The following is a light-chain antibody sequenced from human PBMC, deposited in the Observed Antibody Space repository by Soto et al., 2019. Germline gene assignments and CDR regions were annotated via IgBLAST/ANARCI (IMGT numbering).Light chain of an antibody. CDR1: YSNIGNNF. Sequence: QSVLTHPPSVSAAPGQTVTISCSGTYSNIGNNFVSWYQHLSGAAPKLLIYANNKRPSGIPERFSGSKPGTSATLDIIGLQTGDEADYYCATWDYSLPAVVFGGGTKLTVL. CDR2: ANN. V-gene: IGLV1-51*01. J-gene: IGLJ2*01. CDR3: ATWDYSLPAVV.